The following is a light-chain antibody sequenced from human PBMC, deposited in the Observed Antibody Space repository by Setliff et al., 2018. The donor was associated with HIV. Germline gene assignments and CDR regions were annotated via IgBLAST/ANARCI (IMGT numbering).Light chain of an antibody. CDR3: CSYAGSGPV. V-gene: IGLV2-23*02. Sequence: QSVLTQPASVSRSPGQSITLSCTGTSSNVGGYNYVSWYQQHPDKAPKFMIYDVKNRPSGVSDRFSGSKSGNTASLTISGLQAEDEADYYCCSYAGSGPVFGAGTKATGL. CDR1: SSNVGGYNY. CDR2: DVK. J-gene: IGLJ1*01.